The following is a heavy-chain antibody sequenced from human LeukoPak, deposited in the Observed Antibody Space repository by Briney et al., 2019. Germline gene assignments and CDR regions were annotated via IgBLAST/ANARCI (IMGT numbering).Heavy chain of an antibody. CDR3: ESHIRMVVPGLHH. J-gene: IGHJ1*01. CDR1: GFTFSSYE. CDR2: ISSSGSTI. V-gene: IGHV3-48*03. Sequence: GGSLRLSCAASGFTFSSYEMNWLRQAPGKGMEGVSDISSSGSTIYYADSVKGRFNISRDNAKNSLYLQMSSLRAEDTAVYFCESHIRMVVPGLHHWGQGTLVTVSS. D-gene: IGHD6-19*01.